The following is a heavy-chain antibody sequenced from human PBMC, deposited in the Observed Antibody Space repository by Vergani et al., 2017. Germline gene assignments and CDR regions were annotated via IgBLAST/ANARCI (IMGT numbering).Heavy chain of an antibody. Sequence: QVQLVESGGGVVQPGRSLRLSCAASGFTFSSYGMHWVRQAPGKGLEWVAVISYDGSNKYYADSVKGRFTISRDNSKNTLYLQMNSLRAEDTAVYYCAKGKRRDWLFPDDAFDIWGRGTMVTVSS. CDR2: ISYDGSNK. CDR1: GFTFSSYG. CDR3: AKGKRRDWLFPDDAFDI. V-gene: IGHV3-30*18. D-gene: IGHD3/OR15-3a*01. J-gene: IGHJ3*02.